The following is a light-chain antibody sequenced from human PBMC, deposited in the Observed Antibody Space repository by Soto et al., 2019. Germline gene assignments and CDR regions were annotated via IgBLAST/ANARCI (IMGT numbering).Light chain of an antibody. CDR2: DIS. CDR1: QSVTTY. CDR3: QHRSSWPYT. V-gene: IGKV3-11*01. J-gene: IGKJ2*01. Sequence: EIVLTQSPATLSLSPGERATLSCRASQSVTTYLGWYQQKPGQAPRLLIYDISVRATGIPARFSGSGSGTDFTLTISSLEPEDFAVYYCQHRSSWPYTFGQGTKLAMK.